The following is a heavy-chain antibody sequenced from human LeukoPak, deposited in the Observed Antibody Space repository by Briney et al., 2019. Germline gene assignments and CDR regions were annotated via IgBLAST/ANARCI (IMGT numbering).Heavy chain of an antibody. J-gene: IGHJ4*02. CDR1: GGSFSGYY. Sequence: SETLSLTCAVYGGSFSGYYWSWIRQPPGKGLEWIGEINHSGSTNYNPSLKSRVTISVDTSKNQFSLKLSSVTAADTAVYYCAREIGYCSGGSCYYFDYWGQGTLVTVSS. CDR3: AREIGYCSGGSCYYFDY. CDR2: INHSGST. D-gene: IGHD2-15*01. V-gene: IGHV4-34*01.